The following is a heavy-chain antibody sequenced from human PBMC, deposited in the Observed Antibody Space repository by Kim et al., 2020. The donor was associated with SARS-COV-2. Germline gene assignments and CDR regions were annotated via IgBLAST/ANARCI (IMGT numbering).Heavy chain of an antibody. D-gene: IGHD5-12*01. CDR2: INPSGGST. J-gene: IGHJ5*02. Sequence: ASVKVSCKASGYTFTSYYMHWVRQAPGQGLEWMGIINPSGGSTSYAQKFQGRVTMTRDTSTSTVYMELSSLRSEDTAVYYCARAGYSGYDLIYNWFDPWGQGTLVTVSS. CDR3: ARAGYSGYDLIYNWFDP. V-gene: IGHV1-46*01. CDR1: GYTFTSYY.